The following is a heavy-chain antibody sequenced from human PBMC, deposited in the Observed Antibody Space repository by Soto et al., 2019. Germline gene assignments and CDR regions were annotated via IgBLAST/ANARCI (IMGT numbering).Heavy chain of an antibody. CDR3: ARDHFKGDCSSTSCYFRYYYGMDV. CDR2: IIPIFGTA. V-gene: IGHV1-69*13. D-gene: IGHD2-2*01. J-gene: IGHJ6*02. Sequence: ASVKVSCKASGGTFSSYAISWVRQAPGQGLEWMGGIIPIFGTANYAQKFQGRVTITADESTSTAYMELSSLRSEDTAVYYCARDHFKGDCSSTSCYFRYYYGMDVWGQGTTVTVSS. CDR1: GGTFSSYA.